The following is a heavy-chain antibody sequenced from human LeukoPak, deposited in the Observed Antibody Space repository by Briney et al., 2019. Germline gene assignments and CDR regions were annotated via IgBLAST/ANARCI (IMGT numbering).Heavy chain of an antibody. Sequence: GGSLRLSCAASGFTFSSYAMSWVRQAPGKGLEWVSAISGSGGSTYYADSVKGRFTISRDNSKNTLYLQMNSLRAEDTAVYYCATMTIFGVVPDYWDQGTLVTVSS. CDR3: ATMTIFGVVPDY. D-gene: IGHD3-3*01. CDR2: ISGSGGST. V-gene: IGHV3-23*01. J-gene: IGHJ4*02. CDR1: GFTFSSYA.